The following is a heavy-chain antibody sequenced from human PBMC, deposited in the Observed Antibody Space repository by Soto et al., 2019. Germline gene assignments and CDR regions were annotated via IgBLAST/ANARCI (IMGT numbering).Heavy chain of an antibody. D-gene: IGHD3-10*01. J-gene: IGHJ6*04. V-gene: IGHV4-31*03. Sequence: SETLSLTCTVSGGSISSGGCYWSWIRQHPGKGLEWIGYIYYSGSTYYNPSLKSRVTISVDTSKNQFSLKLSSVTAADTAVYYCARDQITMVRGVYQPYGMDVWGKGTTVTVSS. CDR1: GGSISSGGCY. CDR3: ARDQITMVRGVYQPYGMDV. CDR2: IYYSGST.